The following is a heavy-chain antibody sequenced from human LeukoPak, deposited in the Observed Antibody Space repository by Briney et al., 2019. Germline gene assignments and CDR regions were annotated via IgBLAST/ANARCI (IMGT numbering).Heavy chain of an antibody. J-gene: IGHJ4*02. CDR1: GGSISSGVYY. Sequence: PSQTLSLTCTVSGGSISSGVYYWSWIRQHPGKGLEWIGYIYYSGSTYYNPSLKSRVTISVDTSKNQFSLKLSSVTAADTAVYYCARGRGSSSWYYFDYWGQGTLATVSS. D-gene: IGHD6-13*01. CDR2: IYYSGST. V-gene: IGHV4-31*03. CDR3: ARGRGSSSWYYFDY.